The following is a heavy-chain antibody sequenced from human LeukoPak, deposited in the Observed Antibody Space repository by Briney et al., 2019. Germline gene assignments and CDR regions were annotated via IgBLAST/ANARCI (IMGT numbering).Heavy chain of an antibody. CDR1: GGFLTTHY. CDR2: VHSTGST. J-gene: IGHJ3*02. Sequence: PSETLSLTCTVSGGFLTTHYWAWMRQPAGKGLEWIGRVHSTGSTNYSPYLKSRVTMSVDTSKNQLSLRLTSVTVADTAVYYCARHTRPGYSGYENAFDIWGQGNMVTVSS. V-gene: IGHV4-4*07. D-gene: IGHD5-12*01. CDR3: ARHTRPGYSGYENAFDI.